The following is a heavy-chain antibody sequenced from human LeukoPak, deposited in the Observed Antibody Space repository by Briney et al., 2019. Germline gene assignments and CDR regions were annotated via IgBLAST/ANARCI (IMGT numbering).Heavy chain of an antibody. Sequence: KPGESLKISCKGSGYSFTNYWIGWVRQMPGKGLEWMGIIYPGDSNTRYSPSFQGQVTISVDKSISTAYLQWSSLKASDTAMYYCARFAYGSDYFPGHYWGQGTLVTVSS. CDR2: IYPGDSNT. J-gene: IGHJ4*02. D-gene: IGHD3-22*01. CDR3: ARFAYGSDYFPGHY. CDR1: GYSFTNYW. V-gene: IGHV5-51*01.